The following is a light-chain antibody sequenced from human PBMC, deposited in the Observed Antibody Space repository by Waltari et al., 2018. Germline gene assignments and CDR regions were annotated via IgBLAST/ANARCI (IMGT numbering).Light chain of an antibody. CDR3: QQYNSYPFT. CDR1: QSISSW. V-gene: IGKV1-5*03. Sequence: DIQMTQSPSTLSASVGDRVTITCRASQSISSWLAWYQQKPGKAPNLLIYNASSLESGVPSRFSGSGSGTEFTLTISSLQPDDCATYYCQQYNSYPFTFGGGTKVEIK. CDR2: NAS. J-gene: IGKJ4*01.